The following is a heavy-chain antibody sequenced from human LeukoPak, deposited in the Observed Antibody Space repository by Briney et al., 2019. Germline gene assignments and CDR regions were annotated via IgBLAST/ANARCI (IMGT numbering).Heavy chain of an antibody. Sequence: RGSLRLSCAASGFTFSDYYMSWIRQAPGKGLEWVSYISSSGSTIYYADSVKGRFTISRDNAKNSLYLQMNSLRAEDTAVYYCASTATGTGIAAAGNDYWGQGTLVTVSS. J-gene: IGHJ4*02. CDR2: ISSSGSTI. CDR1: GFTFSDYY. CDR3: ASTATGTGIAAAGNDY. D-gene: IGHD6-13*01. V-gene: IGHV3-11*01.